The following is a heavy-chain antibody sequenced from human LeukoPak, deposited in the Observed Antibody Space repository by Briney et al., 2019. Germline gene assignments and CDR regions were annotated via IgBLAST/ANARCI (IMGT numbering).Heavy chain of an antibody. CDR2: IGTAGDT. J-gene: IGHJ2*01. D-gene: IGHD3-3*01. CDR1: GFTFSSYD. CDR3: ASSITIFGVDNWYFDL. Sequence: GGSLRLSCAASGFTFSSYDMHWVRQATGKGLEWVSAIGTAGDTYYPGSVKGRFTISRENAKNSLYLQMNSLRAGDTAVYYCASSITIFGVDNWYFDLWGRGTLVTISS. V-gene: IGHV3-13*01.